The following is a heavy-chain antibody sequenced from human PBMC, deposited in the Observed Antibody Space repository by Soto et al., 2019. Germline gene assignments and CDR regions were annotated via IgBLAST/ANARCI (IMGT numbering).Heavy chain of an antibody. J-gene: IGHJ5*02. Sequence: PXEDLNIPFSGSGIVFRSYSIARVRQLPGKGLEWMGIIYPVDSDTRYSPSFQGQVTISVDKSITTAYLQWRSLKASDTAMYYCARGYCTATICDPWFDHWGQGALVTVSS. V-gene: IGHV5-51*01. CDR2: IYPVDSDT. CDR1: GIVFRSYS. D-gene: IGHD2-8*02. CDR3: ARGYCTATICDPWFDH.